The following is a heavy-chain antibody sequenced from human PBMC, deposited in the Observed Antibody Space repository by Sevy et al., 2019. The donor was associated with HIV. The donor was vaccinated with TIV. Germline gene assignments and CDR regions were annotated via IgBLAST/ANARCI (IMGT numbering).Heavy chain of an antibody. Sequence: GGSLRLSCVASGFIFSTDWMHWVRQAPGKGLVWVSRIDTDGSDTSYADSVKGRFTISRDNAKNTLYLQMNSLRAEDTAVYYCVRDRPGPQRYMDVWDKGTTVTVSS. J-gene: IGHJ6*03. CDR1: GFIFSTDW. V-gene: IGHV3-74*01. CDR2: IDTDGSDT. CDR3: VRDRPGPQRYMDV. D-gene: IGHD1-1*01.